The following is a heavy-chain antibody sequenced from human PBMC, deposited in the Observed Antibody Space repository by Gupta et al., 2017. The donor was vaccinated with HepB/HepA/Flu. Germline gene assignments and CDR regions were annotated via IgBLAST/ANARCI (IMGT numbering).Heavy chain of an antibody. V-gene: IGHV1-2*02. CDR1: GYTFTNYY. J-gene: IGHJ4*02. D-gene: IGHD3-16*01. CDR3: ARAGISGGIFDY. CDR2: INSNRGGT. Sequence: QIQLVQSGADLKPPGASVKVSCKTSGYTFTNYYLHWVRQAPGQGPEWMGWINSNRGGTDYSQKFRGRVTFTRDSSISTAFMELNRLTSDDTAIYYCARAGISGGIFDYWGQGALVTVSS.